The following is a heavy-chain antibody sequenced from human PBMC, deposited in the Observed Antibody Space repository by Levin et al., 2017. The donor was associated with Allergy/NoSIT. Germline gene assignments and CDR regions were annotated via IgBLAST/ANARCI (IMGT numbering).Heavy chain of an antibody. CDR1: GGSISSGGYS. CDR3: ARAPCSSTSCYGGGNWFDP. D-gene: IGHD2-2*01. J-gene: IGHJ5*02. Sequence: SETLSLTCAVSGGSISSGGYSWSWIRQPPGKGLEWIGYIYHSGSTYYNPSLKSRVTISVDRSKNQFSLKLSSVTAADTAVYYCARAPCSSTSCYGGGNWFDPWGQGTLVTVSS. V-gene: IGHV4-30-2*01. CDR2: IYHSGST.